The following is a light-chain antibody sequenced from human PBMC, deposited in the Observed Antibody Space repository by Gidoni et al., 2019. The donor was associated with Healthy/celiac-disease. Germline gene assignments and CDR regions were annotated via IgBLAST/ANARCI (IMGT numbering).Light chain of an antibody. Sequence: QSALTQPASVSGSPGQSITISCTGTSSDVASYNLVSWYQQHPGKAPKLMIDEGSKRPSGVSNRFSGSKSGNTASLTISGLQAEDEADYYCCSYAGSSTFVVFGGGTKLTVL. J-gene: IGLJ2*01. CDR2: EGS. CDR3: CSYAGSSTFVV. CDR1: SSDVASYNL. V-gene: IGLV2-23*01.